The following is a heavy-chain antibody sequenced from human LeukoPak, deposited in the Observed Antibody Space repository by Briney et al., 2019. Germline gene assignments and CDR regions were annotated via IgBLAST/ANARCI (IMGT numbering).Heavy chain of an antibody. J-gene: IGHJ4*02. CDR1: GFNFDDYA. Sequence: GGSLRLSCAASGFNFDDYAMHWVRQGPGMGLEWVSGISSNSAYIAYADSVKGRFTISRDNDKNSLYLQMNSLRAEDTAVYYCATGLRLYYFDYWGQGTLVTVSS. V-gene: IGHV3-9*01. CDR3: ATGLRLYYFDY. D-gene: IGHD1-14*01. CDR2: ISSNSAYI.